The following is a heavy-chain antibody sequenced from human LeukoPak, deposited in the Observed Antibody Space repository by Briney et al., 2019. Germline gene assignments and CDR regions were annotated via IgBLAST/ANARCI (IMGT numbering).Heavy chain of an antibody. Sequence: PSETLSLTCTVSGGSISSYYWSWIRQPPGKGLEWIGEINHSGSTNYNPSLKSRVTISVDTSKNQFSLKLSSVTAADTAVYYCARGRDYGDYWGQGTLVTVSS. CDR2: INHSGST. CDR1: GGSISSYY. CDR3: ARGRDYGDY. V-gene: IGHV4-34*01. J-gene: IGHJ4*02.